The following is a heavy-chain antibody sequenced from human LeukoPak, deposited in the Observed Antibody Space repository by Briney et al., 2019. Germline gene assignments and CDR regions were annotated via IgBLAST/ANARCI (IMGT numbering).Heavy chain of an antibody. CDR2: IYYSGST. D-gene: IGHD6-13*01. CDR3: ARVEGSSWYQIDY. J-gene: IGHJ4*02. Sequence: PSETLSLTCTVSGGSISTYYWSWIRQPPGKGLEWIGYIYYSGSTNYNPSLKTRVTISVDTSKNQFSLKLSSVTAADTAMYYCARVEGSSWYQIDYWGQGTRVTVSS. V-gene: IGHV4-59*01. CDR1: GGSISTYY.